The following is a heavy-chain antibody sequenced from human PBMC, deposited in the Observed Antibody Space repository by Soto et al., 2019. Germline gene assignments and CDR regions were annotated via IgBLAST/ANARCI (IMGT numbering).Heavy chain of an antibody. CDR1: GVTFSSET. CDR3: ATELGENPASPFDA. Sequence: QLQLVQSGADVKKPGSSVKVSCQASGVTFSSETLGWVRQAPGHGLEWVGGIIPLFGTESYAQKFQGRVTITAEESTSTVYMELSSLRPDDTAVYFCATELGENPASPFDAWGQGTLVTVSS. CDR2: IIPLFGTE. V-gene: IGHV1-69*01. J-gene: IGHJ4*02. D-gene: IGHD3-10*01.